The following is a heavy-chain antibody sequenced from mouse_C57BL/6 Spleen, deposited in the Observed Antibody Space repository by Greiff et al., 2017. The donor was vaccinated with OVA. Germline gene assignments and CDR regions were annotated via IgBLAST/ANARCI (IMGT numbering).Heavy chain of an antibody. J-gene: IGHJ2*01. D-gene: IGHD4-1*01. CDR3: ARGERELGLSFYY. Sequence: VQLQQSGPVLVKPGASVKLSCKASGYTFTDYDMNWVKQSHGKSLEWIGVINTSNGGPSYNQPFKGQVPLTVDKSSSTAYMELNSLTSEDTAVYYCARGERELGLSFYYWGQGTTLTVSS. CDR2: INTSNGGP. V-gene: IGHV1-19*01. CDR1: GYTFTDYD.